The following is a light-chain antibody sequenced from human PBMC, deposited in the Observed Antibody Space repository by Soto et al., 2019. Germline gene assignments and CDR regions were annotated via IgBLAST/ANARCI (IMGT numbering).Light chain of an antibody. J-gene: IGKJ5*01. CDR2: GAS. V-gene: IGKV3-15*01. CDR3: QQFNYWPPIT. CDR1: QSVSSS. Sequence: IVLTQSPATLSVSPGERATLSCRASQSVSSSLAWYQQKPGRAPRLLIYGASTRAAGIPARFSGSGSGTQFTLTISGRQSADVAVYYCQQFNYWPPITCGQGTRLEIK.